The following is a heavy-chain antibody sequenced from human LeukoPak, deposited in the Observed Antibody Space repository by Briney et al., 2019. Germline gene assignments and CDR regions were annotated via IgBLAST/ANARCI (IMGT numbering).Heavy chain of an antibody. J-gene: IGHJ4*02. CDR2: INGDGSIT. D-gene: IGHD3-22*01. Sequence: GGSLRLSCAASRFPFSSYWMHWVRQAPEKGLVWVSRINGDGSITTYADSVKGRFTISRDNAKNMLYLQLDSLTAEDTAVYYCSRGLVGYYHDSSTYPDSWGQGTLVTVSS. CDR1: RFPFSSYW. CDR3: SRGLVGYYHDSSTYPDS. V-gene: IGHV3-74*01.